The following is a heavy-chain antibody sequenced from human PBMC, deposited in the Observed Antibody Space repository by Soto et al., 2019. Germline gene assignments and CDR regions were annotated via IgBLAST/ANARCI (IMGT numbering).Heavy chain of an antibody. Sequence: GGSLRLSCEGSGFSFRDYSINWVRQAPGKGLEWVSFTSSSGQYIKYADSVKGRFTISRDNAKNSVHLQMNSLRVEDTAIYYCARGARYDTLTGYLWGQGTRVTVSS. J-gene: IGHJ5*02. CDR2: TSSSGQYI. CDR3: ARGARYDTLTGYL. V-gene: IGHV3-21*06. D-gene: IGHD3-9*01. CDR1: GFSFRDYS.